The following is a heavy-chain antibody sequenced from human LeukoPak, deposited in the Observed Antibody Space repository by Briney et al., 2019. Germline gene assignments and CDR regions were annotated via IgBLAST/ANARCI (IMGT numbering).Heavy chain of an antibody. J-gene: IGHJ4*02. CDR2: ISSSSSTI. V-gene: IGHV3-48*04. D-gene: IGHD6-13*01. CDR1: GFTFSSYS. CDR3: ARDLYSSSWYSGGNFDY. Sequence: GGSLRLSCAASGFTFSSYSMNWVRQAPGKGLEWVSYISSSSSTIYYADSVKGRFTISRDNAKNSLYLQMNSLRAEDTAVYYCARDLYSSSWYSGGNFDYWGQGTLVTVSS.